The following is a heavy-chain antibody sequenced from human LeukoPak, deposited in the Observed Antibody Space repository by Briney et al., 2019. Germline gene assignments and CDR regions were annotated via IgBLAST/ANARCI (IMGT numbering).Heavy chain of an antibody. D-gene: IGHD3-22*01. J-gene: IGHJ3*02. CDR2: IYYSGST. CDR3: ARGPYSYDSSGAFDI. Sequence: PSETLSLTCTVSGGSISSYYWSWIRQPPGKELEWIGYIYYSGSTNYNPSLKSRVTIPVDTSKNQFSLKLSSVTAADTAVYFCARGPYSYDSSGAFDIWGQGTMVTVSS. CDR1: GGSISSYY. V-gene: IGHV4-59*01.